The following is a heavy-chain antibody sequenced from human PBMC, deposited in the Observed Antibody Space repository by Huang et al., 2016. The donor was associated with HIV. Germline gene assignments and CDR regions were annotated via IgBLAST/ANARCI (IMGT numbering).Heavy chain of an antibody. J-gene: IGHJ5*02. V-gene: IGHV3-53*02. Sequence: EVQLVEIGGGLIQPGGSLRLSCAASGFTVSSNYMGWVRQAPGKGLEGVSVIYSGGSTYYADSVKGRFTISRDNSKNTLYLQMNSLRAEDTAVYYCARGMVRGVTLNWFDPWGQGTLVTVSS. CDR1: GFTVSSNY. CDR3: ARGMVRGVTLNWFDP. D-gene: IGHD3-10*01. CDR2: IYSGGST.